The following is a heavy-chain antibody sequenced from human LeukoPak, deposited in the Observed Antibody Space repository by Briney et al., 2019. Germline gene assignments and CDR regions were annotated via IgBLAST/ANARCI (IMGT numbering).Heavy chain of an antibody. V-gene: IGHV4-59*01. J-gene: IGHJ4*02. CDR3: ARGKEVITMLRGLKPGYYFDY. CDR1: GGSITNYY. CDR2: IHYSGST. Sequence: SETLSLTCTVSGGSITNYYWGWIRQPPGKGLEWIGYIHYSGSTKYKSSLKSRVTISVDTSKNQFSLKLNSVTAADTAVYYCARGKEVITMLRGLKPGYYFDYWGQGTLVTVSS. D-gene: IGHD3-10*01.